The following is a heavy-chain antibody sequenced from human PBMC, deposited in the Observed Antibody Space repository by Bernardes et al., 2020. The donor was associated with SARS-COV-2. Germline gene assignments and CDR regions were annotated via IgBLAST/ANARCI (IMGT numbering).Heavy chain of an antibody. V-gene: IGHV3-21*01. D-gene: IGHD2-15*01. Sequence: GGSLRLSCAASGFTFSSYSMNWVRQAPGKGLAWVSSISSSSSYIYYADSVKGRFTISRDNAKNSLYLQMNSLRAEDTAVYYCARDSPSAIRIGGLFDTWGQGTLVT. CDR3: ARDSPSAIRIGGLFDT. CDR1: GFTFSSYS. CDR2: ISSSSSYI. J-gene: IGHJ5*02.